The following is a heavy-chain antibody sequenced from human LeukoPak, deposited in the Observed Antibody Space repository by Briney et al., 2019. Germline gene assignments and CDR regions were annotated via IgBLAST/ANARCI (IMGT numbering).Heavy chain of an antibody. D-gene: IGHD3-10*01. CDR1: GFTFSSYA. CDR2: ISGSGGST. V-gene: IGHV3-23*01. Sequence: GGSLRLSCAASGFTFSSYAMSWVRQAPGKGLEWVSAISGSGGSTYYADSVKGRFTISRDNSKNTLYLQMNSLRAEDTAVYYCAKTKRGHYGSGSSDAFDIWGQGTMVTVSS. J-gene: IGHJ3*02. CDR3: AKTKRGHYGSGSSDAFDI.